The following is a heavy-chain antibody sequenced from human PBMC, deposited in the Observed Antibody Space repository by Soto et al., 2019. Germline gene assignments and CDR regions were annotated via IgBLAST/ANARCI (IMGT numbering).Heavy chain of an antibody. J-gene: IGHJ4*02. D-gene: IGHD3-3*01. V-gene: IGHV3-21*01. Sequence: GGSLRLSCAASGFTFSSYSMNWVRQAPGKGLEWVSSISSSSSYIYYADSVKGRFTISRDNAKNSLYLQMNSLRAEDTAVYYCVRGGISNRKGFDYWGQGTLVTVSS. CDR1: GFTFSSYS. CDR3: VRGGISNRKGFDY. CDR2: ISSSSSYI.